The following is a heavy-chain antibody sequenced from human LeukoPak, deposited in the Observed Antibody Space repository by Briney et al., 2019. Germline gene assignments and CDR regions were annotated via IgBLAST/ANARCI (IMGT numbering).Heavy chain of an antibody. V-gene: IGHV3-7*01. CDR2: IKQDGSEK. CDR1: GFTFSSYW. J-gene: IGHJ4*02. CDR3: ARQLSYDFWSGYRTPHYFDY. D-gene: IGHD3-3*01. Sequence: GGSLRLSCAASGFTFSSYWMSWVRQAPGKGLEWVANIKQDGSEKYYVDSVKGRFTISRDSAKNSLYLQMNSLRAEDTAVYYCARQLSYDFWSGYRTPHYFDYWGQGTLVTVSS.